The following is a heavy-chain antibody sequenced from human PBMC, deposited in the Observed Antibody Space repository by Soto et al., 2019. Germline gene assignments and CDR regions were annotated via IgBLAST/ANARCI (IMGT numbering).Heavy chain of an antibody. Sequence: VQLLESGGGLIQPGGSLRLSCAASGFIFTNYATCWVRQAPGRGLEWVSSISGGGGSTHYADSLKGRFTISRVNSKNTVSLPLNTLSANDTALYYGARDYHGSATHPQGDVWGQGTAVIVSS. J-gene: IGHJ6*02. D-gene: IGHD3-10*01. V-gene: IGHV3-23*01. CDR1: GFIFTNYA. CDR3: ARDYHGSATHPQGDV. CDR2: ISGGGGST.